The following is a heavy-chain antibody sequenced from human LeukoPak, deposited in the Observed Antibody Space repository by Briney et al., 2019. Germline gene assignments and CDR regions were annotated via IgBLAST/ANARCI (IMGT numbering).Heavy chain of an antibody. CDR2: IYYSGST. D-gene: IGHD5-18*01. CDR1: GGSISRYY. J-gene: IGHJ4*02. Sequence: SQTLSLTCTVSGGSISRYYWSWIRQPPRKGLEWIGYIYYSGSTNYNPSLKSRVTISLDKSKNQFSLRLSSVTAADTAVYYCARGDARGYSYGYFHFDYWGQGTLVTVSS. CDR3: ARGDARGYSYGYFHFDY. V-gene: IGHV4-59*01.